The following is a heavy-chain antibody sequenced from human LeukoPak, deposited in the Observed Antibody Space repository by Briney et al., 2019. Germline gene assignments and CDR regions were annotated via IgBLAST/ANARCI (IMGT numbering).Heavy chain of an antibody. D-gene: IGHD1-26*01. CDR1: GFTFSRYA. CDR2: VSGSGGST. J-gene: IGHJ4*02. Sequence: GGTLRLSCAASGFTFSRYAMTWIRQAPGKGLEWVSSVSGSGGSTYYADSVKGRFTISRDNSKNMLFQQMNSLRAEDTAVYYCAKDLIVGALDYWGQGTLVTVSS. CDR3: AKDLIVGALDY. V-gene: IGHV3-23*01.